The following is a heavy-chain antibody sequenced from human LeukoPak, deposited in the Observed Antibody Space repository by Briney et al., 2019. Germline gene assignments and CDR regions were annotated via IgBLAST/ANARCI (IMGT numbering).Heavy chain of an antibody. CDR1: GFSLSTSAMR. V-gene: IGHV2-70*04. J-gene: IGHJ4*02. CDR3: AREETTSCFDY. D-gene: IGHD2-2*01. CDR2: INWDGEK. Sequence: VSGPALMKPTQTLTLTCSFSGFSLSTSAMRVSWIRQPPGKALEWLARINWDGEKFYTTSLKTRLTISKDTSKNQVVLTMTNMDPVDTATYYCAREETTSCFDYWGQGILVTVSS.